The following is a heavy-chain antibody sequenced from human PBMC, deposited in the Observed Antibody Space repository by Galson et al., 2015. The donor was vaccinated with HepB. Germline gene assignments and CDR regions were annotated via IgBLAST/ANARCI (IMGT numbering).Heavy chain of an antibody. V-gene: IGHV4-39*07. CDR2: IYYTGST. CDR3: ARDHWPLHFDY. J-gene: IGHJ4*02. Sequence: TLSLTCTVSGGSISSSSYYWGWIRQPPGKGPEWIGNIYYTGSTYYSPSLKSRVTISVDTSKNQFSLKLSSVTVADTAIYYCARDHWPLHFDYWGQGTLVTVSS. D-gene: IGHD1-1*01. CDR1: GGSISSSSYY.